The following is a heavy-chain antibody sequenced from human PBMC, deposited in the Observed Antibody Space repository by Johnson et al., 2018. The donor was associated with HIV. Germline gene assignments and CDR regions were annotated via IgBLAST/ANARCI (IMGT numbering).Heavy chain of an antibody. J-gene: IGHJ3*02. D-gene: IGHD6-6*01. CDR2: VSWNGGDT. V-gene: IGHV3-20*04. CDR1: GFTFNDYG. Sequence: VQLVESGGGVVRPGGSLRISCAASGFTFNDYGMSWVRQAPGKGLQWVSSVSWNGGDTGYADSVKGRLTISRDNAKNSLYLQMNSLRAEDAAVYYCARDGSRSSWNAFDIWGQGTMVTVSS. CDR3: ARDGSRSSWNAFDI.